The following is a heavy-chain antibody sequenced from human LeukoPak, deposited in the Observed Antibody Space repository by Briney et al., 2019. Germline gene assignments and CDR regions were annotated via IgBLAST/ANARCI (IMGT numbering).Heavy chain of an antibody. D-gene: IGHD2-2*01. J-gene: IGHJ4*02. CDR2: ISSSSSTR. Sequence: GGSLRLSCVGSGFTFSGYSMNWVRQAPGKGLEWVSYISSSSSTRYYADSVKGRFTISRDNAENSLYLQMSSLRAEDTAVYYCARGNQLPHPLDYWGQGTLVTVSS. CDR3: ARGNQLPHPLDY. CDR1: GFTFSGYS. V-gene: IGHV3-48*01.